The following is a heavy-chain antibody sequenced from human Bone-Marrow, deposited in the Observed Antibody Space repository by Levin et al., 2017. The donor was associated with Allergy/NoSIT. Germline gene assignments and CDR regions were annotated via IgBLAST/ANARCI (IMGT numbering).Heavy chain of an antibody. V-gene: IGHV4-4*02. D-gene: IGHD2-2*02. CDR1: GGSIRSGTW. CDR3: ARRNLNRIPHYTRFDP. J-gene: IGHJ5*02. CDR2: IFESGTT. Sequence: SETLSLTCTVSGGSIRSGTWWSWVRQTPEKGLEWIGEIFESGTTNYNPSLESRVTLSVDKSKNQFSLRLNFVTAADTAVYYCARRNLNRIPHYTRFDPWGQGILVTVSS.